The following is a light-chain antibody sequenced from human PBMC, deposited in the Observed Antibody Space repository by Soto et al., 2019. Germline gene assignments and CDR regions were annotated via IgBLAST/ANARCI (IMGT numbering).Light chain of an antibody. V-gene: IGLV1-40*01. J-gene: IGLJ2*01. CDR1: SSNIGAGYD. Sequence: QSVLTQPPSVSGAPGQRVTISCTGSSSNIGAGYDVHWYQQLPGRAPKLLIYGNSNRPSGVPDRFSGSKSGTSASLAITGLQVEDEADYFCQYYDSSSSTYVVFGGGTQLTVL. CDR2: GNS. CDR3: QYYDSSSSTYVV.